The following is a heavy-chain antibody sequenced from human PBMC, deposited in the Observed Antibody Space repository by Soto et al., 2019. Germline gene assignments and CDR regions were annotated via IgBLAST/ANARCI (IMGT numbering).Heavy chain of an antibody. Sequence: QVQLQQWGAGLLKPSETLSLTCAVYGGSFSGHYWSWIRQPPGKGLEWIGEINHSGSTNYNPSLKSRVAISIDTSKNQRSLKLSSVTAADTTVYYCARGGAGSPSGFDYWGQGTLVTVSS. CDR3: ARGGAGSPSGFDY. D-gene: IGHD6-6*01. CDR1: GGSFSGHY. CDR2: INHSGST. V-gene: IGHV4-34*01. J-gene: IGHJ4*02.